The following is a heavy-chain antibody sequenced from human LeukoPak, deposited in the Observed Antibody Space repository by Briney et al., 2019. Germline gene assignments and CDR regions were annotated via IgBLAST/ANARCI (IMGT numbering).Heavy chain of an antibody. CDR1: GGSISSSSYY. J-gene: IGHJ6*04. CDR2: IYYSGST. Sequence: TSETLSLTCTVSGGSISSSSYYWGWIRQPPGKGLEWIASIYYSGSTYYNPSLKSRVTISVDTSKNQFSLKLSSVTAAGTAVYYCAGGPTGPSDVWGKGTTVTVSS. V-gene: IGHV4-39*01. CDR3: AGGPTGPSDV.